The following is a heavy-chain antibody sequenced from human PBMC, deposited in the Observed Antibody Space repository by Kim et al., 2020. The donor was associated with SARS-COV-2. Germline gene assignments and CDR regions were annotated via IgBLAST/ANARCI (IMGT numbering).Heavy chain of an antibody. Sequence: KSRVTISVDTSKNQFSLKLSSVTAADTAVYYCARVSRERYFDWTIAPLDYWGQGTLVTVSS. V-gene: IGHV4-59*01. D-gene: IGHD3-9*01. CDR3: ARVSRERYFDWTIAPLDY. J-gene: IGHJ4*02.